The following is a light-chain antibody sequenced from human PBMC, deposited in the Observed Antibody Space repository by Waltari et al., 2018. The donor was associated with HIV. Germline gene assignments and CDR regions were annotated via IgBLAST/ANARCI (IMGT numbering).Light chain of an antibody. V-gene: IGKV1-5*03. CDR2: RVS. CDR3: QQYWSYPHS. Sequence: DIQMTQSPSTLSASVGDRVTITCRASQNINTFLAWYQQKPGRAPKLLIYRVSTLESGVPSRFSGSGSATQFTLTISSLQPADFATYYCQQYWSYPHSFGQGTNLEIK. J-gene: IGKJ2*03. CDR1: QNINTF.